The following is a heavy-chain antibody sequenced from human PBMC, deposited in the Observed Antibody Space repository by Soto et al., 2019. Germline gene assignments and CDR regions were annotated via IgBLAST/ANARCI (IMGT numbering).Heavy chain of an antibody. CDR1: GGSISSGDYY. V-gene: IGHV4-30-4*01. J-gene: IGHJ5*02. D-gene: IGHD3-10*01. Sequence: QVQLQESGPGLVKPSQTLSLTCTVSGGSISSGDYYWSWIRQPPGRGLEWIGYIYYSGSTYYNPSLKSRVTISVDTSKNQFSLKLSSVTAADTAVYYCAREHGGGWRVYGSGSYYHRGFDPWGQGTLVTVSS. CDR3: AREHGGGWRVYGSGSYYHRGFDP. CDR2: IYYSGST.